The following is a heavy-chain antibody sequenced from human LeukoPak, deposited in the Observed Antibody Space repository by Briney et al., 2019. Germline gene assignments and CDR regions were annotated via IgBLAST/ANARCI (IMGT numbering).Heavy chain of an antibody. CDR1: GGSISSHY. V-gene: IGHV4-59*11. J-gene: IGHJ4*02. D-gene: IGHD3/OR15-3a*01. CDR3: ARMDTSYYFDY. Sequence: SETLSLTCTVSGGSISSHYWNWVRQPPGKGLEWIGYIYYSGSTNYNPSLKSRVTISVDTSKNQFSLNLRSVTAADTAVYYCARMDTSYYFDYWGQGTLVTVSS. CDR2: IYYSGST.